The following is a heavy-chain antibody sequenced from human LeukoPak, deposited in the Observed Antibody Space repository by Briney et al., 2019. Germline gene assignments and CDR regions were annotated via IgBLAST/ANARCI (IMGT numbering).Heavy chain of an antibody. V-gene: IGHV1-2*04. CDR1: GYTLTGYY. J-gene: IGHJ6*04. CDR2: INPNSGGT. CDR3: ARDRSTTGTGWGMDV. Sequence: ASVKVSCKASGYTLTGYYMHRVRQAPGQGLEWMGWINPNSGGTNYAQKFQGWVTMTRDTSISTAYMELSRLRSDDTAVYYCARDRSTTGTGWGMDVWGKGTTVTVSS. D-gene: IGHD1-1*01.